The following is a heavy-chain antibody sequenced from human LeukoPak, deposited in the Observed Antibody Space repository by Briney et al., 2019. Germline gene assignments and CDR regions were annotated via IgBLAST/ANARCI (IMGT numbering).Heavy chain of an antibody. V-gene: IGHV4-4*02. CDR1: GGSISSSNW. J-gene: IGHJ4*02. CDR2: IYHSGST. D-gene: IGHD2-2*01. CDR3: ASLVVPAAMGYYFDY. Sequence: EPSGTLSLTCAVSGGSISSSNWWSWVRQPPGKGLEWIGEIYHSGSTNYNPSLKSRVTISVDKSKNQFSLKLSSVTAADTAVYYCASLVVPAAMGYYFDYWGQGTLVTVSS.